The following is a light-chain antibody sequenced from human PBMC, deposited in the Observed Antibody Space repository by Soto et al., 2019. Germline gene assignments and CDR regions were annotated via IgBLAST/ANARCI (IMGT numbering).Light chain of an antibody. J-gene: IGLJ3*02. CDR1: SSNIGSNT. CDR3: AAWDDRLNVFWV. Sequence: QSVLTQPPSASGTPGQRVTISCSGSSSNIGSNTVNWYQQLPGTAPKLLIYSNNQRPSGVPDRFSGSTSGTSASLAISGLQSADAADYSCAAWDDRLNVFWVFGGGTKLTVL. V-gene: IGLV1-44*01. CDR2: SNN.